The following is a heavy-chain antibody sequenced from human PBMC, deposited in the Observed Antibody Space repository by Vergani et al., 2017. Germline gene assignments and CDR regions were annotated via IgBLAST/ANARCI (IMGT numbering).Heavy chain of an antibody. CDR2: ISGSGGST. J-gene: IGHJ4*02. D-gene: IGHD6-19*01. V-gene: IGHV3-23*01. Sequence: EVQLLESGGGLVQPGGSLRLSCAASGFTFSSYAMSWVRQAPGKGLEWVSVISGSGGSTYYADSVKGRFTISRDNSKNTLYLQMNSLRAEDTAVYYCAKDPYSSGWYQGSDYWGQGTLVTVSS. CDR3: AKDPYSSGWYQGSDY. CDR1: GFTFSSYA.